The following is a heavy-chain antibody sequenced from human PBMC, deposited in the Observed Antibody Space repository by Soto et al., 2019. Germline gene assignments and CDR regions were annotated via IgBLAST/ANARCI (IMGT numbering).Heavy chain of an antibody. CDR3: ARVWRAAAGTGGFDY. J-gene: IGHJ4*02. CDR1: GGPCSSYT. D-gene: IGHD6-13*01. CDR2: ISPILGIA. Sequence: QVQLVPSGAEVQKPGSAVKASFKASGGPCSSYTISWVRQAPGQGPEWMGRISPILGIADYAQKFQGRVTITADKSTSTAYMELSSLRSEDTAVYYCARVWRAAAGTGGFDYWGQGTLVTVSS. V-gene: IGHV1-69*02.